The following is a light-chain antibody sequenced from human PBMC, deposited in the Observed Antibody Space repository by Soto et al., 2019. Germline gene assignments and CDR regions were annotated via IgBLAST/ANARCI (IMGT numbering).Light chain of an antibody. J-gene: IGKJ1*01. Sequence: DIQMTQSPSSLSASVGDRVTITCRASQSISSYLNWYQQKPGKAPKLLIYAASSLQSGVPSRFSGSGSGTDFTLTISSLQPEDFTTYYCQQSYSTPRTCRQGTKVEIK. CDR3: QQSYSTPRT. V-gene: IGKV1-39*01. CDR1: QSISSY. CDR2: AAS.